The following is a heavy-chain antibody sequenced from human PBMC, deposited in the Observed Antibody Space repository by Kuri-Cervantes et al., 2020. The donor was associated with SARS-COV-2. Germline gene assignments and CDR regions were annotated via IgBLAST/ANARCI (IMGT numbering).Heavy chain of an antibody. V-gene: IGHV3-48*01. J-gene: IGHJ5*02. CDR2: ISDWSLNI. D-gene: IGHD3-10*01. Sequence: GESLKISCAASRFTFRSSHMNWDRQAPGKGLEWISSISDWSLNIYYADSVKGRFNISRDNAKNSLFLQMNSLRVEDTAVYYCARDPPLYGSGSHNWFDPWGQGTLVTVSS. CDR1: RFTFRSSH. CDR3: ARDPPLYGSGSHNWFDP.